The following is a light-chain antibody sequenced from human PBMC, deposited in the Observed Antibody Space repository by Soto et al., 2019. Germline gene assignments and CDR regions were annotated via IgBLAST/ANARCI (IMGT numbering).Light chain of an antibody. V-gene: IGLV6-57*03. J-gene: IGLJ3*02. Sequence: NFMLTQPHSVSESPGKTVTMSCARSSGSIASNYVQWFQLRPGSAPTTVIYDDNQRPSGVPDRFSGSIDRSSNSAFLTISGLKTEDEADYFCESYDSNTSVFGGGTKLTVL. CDR2: DDN. CDR1: SGSIASNY. CDR3: ESYDSNTSV.